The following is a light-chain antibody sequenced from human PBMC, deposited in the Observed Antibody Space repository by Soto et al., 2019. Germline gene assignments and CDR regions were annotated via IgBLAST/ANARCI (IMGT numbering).Light chain of an antibody. CDR2: KTS. Sequence: DLPMTNSPSTLSASVGISVIITCRASQSIDSLLAWYQQKPGKAPKLLIYKTSNLESGVPSRFSGSGSGTEFSLTISSLQPDDFATYYCQQYKSFSLTFGGGTKVDI. V-gene: IGKV1-5*03. J-gene: IGKJ4*01. CDR3: QQYKSFSLT. CDR1: QSIDSL.